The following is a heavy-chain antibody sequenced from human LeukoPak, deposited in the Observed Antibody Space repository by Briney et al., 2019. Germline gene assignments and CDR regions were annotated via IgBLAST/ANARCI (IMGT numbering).Heavy chain of an antibody. CDR1: GGSISGYY. CDR3: AKVSDRDSSGYYWGFEY. D-gene: IGHD3-22*01. V-gene: IGHV4-59*08. J-gene: IGHJ4*02. CDR2: IYYSGRT. Sequence: SETLSLTCTVSGGSISGYYWSWIREPTGKGLECIGYIYYSGRTNYNPSLKSRVTISVDTSRNQFSLKLTSVTAADTAVYYCAKVSDRDSSGYYWGFEYWGQGTLVTVSS.